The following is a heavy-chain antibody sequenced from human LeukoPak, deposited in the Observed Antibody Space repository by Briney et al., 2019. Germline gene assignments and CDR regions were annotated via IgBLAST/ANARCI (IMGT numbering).Heavy chain of an antibody. V-gene: IGHV4-34*01. J-gene: IGHJ4*02. CDR3: ARVGSSGWHPGFDY. Sequence: PSETLSLTCAVYGGSFSAYYWSWIRQPPGKGLEWIGEINHSGSTNYNPSLKSRVTISVDTSKNQFSLKLSSVAAADTAVYYCARVGSSGWHPGFDYWGQGTLVTVSS. D-gene: IGHD6-19*01. CDR2: INHSGST. CDR1: GGSFSAYY.